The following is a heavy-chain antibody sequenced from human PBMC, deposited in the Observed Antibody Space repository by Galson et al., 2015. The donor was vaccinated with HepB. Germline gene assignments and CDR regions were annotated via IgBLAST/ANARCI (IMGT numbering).Heavy chain of an antibody. CDR1: GFTFDDYA. Sequence: SLRLSCAASGFTFDDYAMHWVRQAPGKGLEWVSGISWNSGSIGYADSVKGRFTISRDNAKNSLYLQMNSLRAEDTALYYCAKDIGGNSNWYFDLWGRGTLVTVSS. CDR2: ISWNSGSI. CDR3: AKDIGGNSNWYFDL. D-gene: IGHD4-23*01. V-gene: IGHV3-9*01. J-gene: IGHJ2*01.